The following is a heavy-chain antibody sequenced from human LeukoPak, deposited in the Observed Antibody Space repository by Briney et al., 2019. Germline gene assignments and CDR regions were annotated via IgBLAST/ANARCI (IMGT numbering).Heavy chain of an antibody. Sequence: SVKVSCKASGGTFSSYAISWVRQAPGQGLEWMGRIIPILGIANYAQKFQGRVTITADKSTSTAYMELSSLRSEDTAVYYCARDEGVGERGAYWGQGTLVTVSS. CDR2: IIPILGIA. CDR1: GGTFSSYA. CDR3: ARDEGVGERGAY. J-gene: IGHJ4*02. D-gene: IGHD3-16*01. V-gene: IGHV1-69*04.